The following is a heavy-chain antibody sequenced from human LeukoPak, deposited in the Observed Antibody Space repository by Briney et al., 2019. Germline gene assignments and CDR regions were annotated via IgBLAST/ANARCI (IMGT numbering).Heavy chain of an antibody. J-gene: IGHJ4*02. Sequence: PGGSLRLSCAASGFTFSTYWMSWVRQAPGKGLEWVANIKQDGSEKYYVGSVKGRFTISRDNAQKSLYLQMNSLRAEDTAVYYCAGNNILTGYYLFDYWGQGTLVTVSS. CDR2: IKQDGSEK. V-gene: IGHV3-7*01. CDR3: AGNNILTGYYLFDY. D-gene: IGHD3-9*01. CDR1: GFTFSTYW.